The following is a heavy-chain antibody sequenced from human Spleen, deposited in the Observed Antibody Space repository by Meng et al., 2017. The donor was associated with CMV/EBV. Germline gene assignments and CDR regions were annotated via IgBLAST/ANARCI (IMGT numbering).Heavy chain of an antibody. CDR2: INPSGGST. D-gene: IGHD6-6*01. CDR3: ARVGEQLSGWD. CDR1: GYTFNSYY. V-gene: IGHV1-46*02. Sequence: VQLVQSGAVVKKPGAFVKVSCKACGYTFNSYYMHWVRQAAGEGLEWMGIINPSGGSTSYSQKFQSRVTMTRDTSTSTVYMELSSLRSEDTAVYYCARVGEQLSGWDWGQGTLVTVSS. J-gene: IGHJ4*02.